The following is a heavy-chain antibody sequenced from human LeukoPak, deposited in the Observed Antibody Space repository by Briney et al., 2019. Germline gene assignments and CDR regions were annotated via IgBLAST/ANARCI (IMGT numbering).Heavy chain of an antibody. V-gene: IGHV3-23*01. D-gene: IGHD3-22*01. J-gene: IGHJ4*02. CDR1: GFAFGGYA. CDR3: AKDGLYYDGSAHVYYFDY. Sequence: PGGSLRLSYAASGFAFGGYAMTWVRQAPGRGLEWVSAITGAGDYTYYADSVKGRFTVSRDNSRNTLYLQMNTLRAEDTALYFCAKDGLYYDGSAHVYYFDYWGQGTLVAVSS. CDR2: ITGAGDYT.